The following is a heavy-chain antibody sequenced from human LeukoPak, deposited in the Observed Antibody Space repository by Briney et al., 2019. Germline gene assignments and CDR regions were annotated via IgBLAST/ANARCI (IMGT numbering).Heavy chain of an antibody. Sequence: ASVKVSCKASGYTFTGYYMHWVRQAPGQALEWMGWINPNSGGTNYAQKFQGRVTMTRDTSISTAYMELSRLRSDDTAVYYCARNEAYYDSSGYYPFYWGQGTLVTVSS. CDR2: INPNSGGT. CDR1: GYTFTGYY. CDR3: ARNEAYYDSSGYYPFY. D-gene: IGHD3-22*01. J-gene: IGHJ4*02. V-gene: IGHV1-2*02.